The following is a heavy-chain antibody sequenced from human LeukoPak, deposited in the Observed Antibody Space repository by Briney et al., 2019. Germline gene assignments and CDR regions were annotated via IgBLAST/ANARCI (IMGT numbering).Heavy chain of an antibody. CDR1: GGSISSYY. CDR2: IYYSGGT. V-gene: IGHV4-59*12. CDR3: ARIRPYVYVLDYMDV. Sequence: SETLSLTCTVSGGSISSYYWSWIRQPPGKGLEWIGYIYYSGGTNYNPSLKSRVTISVDTSKNQFSLKLSSVTAADTAVYYCARIRPYVYVLDYMDVWGKGTTVTVSS. J-gene: IGHJ6*03. D-gene: IGHD3-16*01.